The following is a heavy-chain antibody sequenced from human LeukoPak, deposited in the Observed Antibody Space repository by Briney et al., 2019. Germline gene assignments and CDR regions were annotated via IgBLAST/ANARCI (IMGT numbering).Heavy chain of an antibody. V-gene: IGHV3-23*01. J-gene: IGHJ6*02. Sequence: PGGALRLSCGASGLPSIAYALTWARQAPGKGLEWVSGISGGGVTTYYADSVKGRFTISRDNSKNTLYLQMNSLRADDTAIYYCARNQQLGGHSYYFYGMDVWGQGTTVTVSS. CDR2: ISGGGVTT. CDR3: ARNQQLGGHSYYFYGMDV. CDR1: GLPSIAYA. D-gene: IGHD3-16*01.